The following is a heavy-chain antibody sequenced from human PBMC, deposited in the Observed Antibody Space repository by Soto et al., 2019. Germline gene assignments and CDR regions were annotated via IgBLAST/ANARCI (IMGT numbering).Heavy chain of an antibody. J-gene: IGHJ3*01. D-gene: IGHD2-15*01. Sequence: SENLSPTCAVSCLSISSGTSLGLIRKHPGKGLEWIGSVYHGGNTYYNPSLKSRVSISIDLSKNQFSLKLTSVTAADTAAYYCARARWYDAFNVWGQGTVVTVSS. CDR3: ARARWYDAFNV. V-gene: IGHV4-38-2*01. CDR1: CLSISSGTS. CDR2: VYHGGNT.